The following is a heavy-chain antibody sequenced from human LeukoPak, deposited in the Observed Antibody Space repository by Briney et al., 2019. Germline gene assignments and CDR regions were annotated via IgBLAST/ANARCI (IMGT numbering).Heavy chain of an antibody. J-gene: IGHJ4*02. CDR1: GFTFDDYA. CDR2: ISWNSGSI. CDR3: AKDIEGYGSGSLFDY. Sequence: QTGGSLRLSCAASGFTFDDYAMHWVRQAPGKGLEWVSGISWNSGSIVYADSVKGRFNISRDNAKNSLYLQMNSLRAEDTALYYCAKDIEGYGSGSLFDYWGQGTLVTVSS. D-gene: IGHD3-10*01. V-gene: IGHV3-9*01.